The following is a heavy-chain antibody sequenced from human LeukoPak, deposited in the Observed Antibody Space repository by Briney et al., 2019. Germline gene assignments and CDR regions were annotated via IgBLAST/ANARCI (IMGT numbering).Heavy chain of an antibody. CDR3: AKGDGSSGPYYFDY. Sequence: GGSLRLSCAASGFTFSSYGMHWVRQAPGKGLEWVAVISYDGSNKYYADSVKGRFTISRDNSKNTLYLQVNSLRAEDTAVYYCAKGDGSSGPYYFDYWGQGTLVTVSS. D-gene: IGHD3-22*01. CDR1: GFTFSSYG. J-gene: IGHJ4*02. CDR2: ISYDGSNK. V-gene: IGHV3-30*18.